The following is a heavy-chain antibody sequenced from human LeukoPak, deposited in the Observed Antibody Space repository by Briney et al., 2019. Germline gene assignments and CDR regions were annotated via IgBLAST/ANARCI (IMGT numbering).Heavy chain of an antibody. CDR1: GFTFSSYA. V-gene: IGHV3-23*01. Sequence: QAGGSLRLSCAASGFTFSSYAMSWVRQAPGGGLEWVSAISGSGGSTYYADSVKGRFTISRDNSKNTLYLQMNSLRAEDTAVYYCAKAGIGIWRPGFADYWGQGTLVTVSS. CDR2: ISGSGGST. D-gene: IGHD2-15*01. CDR3: AKAGIGIWRPGFADY. J-gene: IGHJ4*02.